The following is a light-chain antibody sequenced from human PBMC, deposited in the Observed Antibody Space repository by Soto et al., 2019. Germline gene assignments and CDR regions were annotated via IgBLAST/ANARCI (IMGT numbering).Light chain of an antibody. CDR1: QSVGRW. CDR2: DAS. V-gene: IGKV1-5*01. CDR3: QHYDVYPWT. J-gene: IGKJ1*01. Sequence: DIQMTQSPSTLSASVGDRVTITCRASQSVGRWLAWSQQKPGKAPKVLIYDASTLESGVPSRFSGSGSGTEFTLTISSRQPDDFATYYCQHYDVYPWTFGQGTKVEI.